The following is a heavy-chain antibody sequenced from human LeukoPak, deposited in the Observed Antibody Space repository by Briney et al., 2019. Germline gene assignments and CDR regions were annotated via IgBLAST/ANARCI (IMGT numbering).Heavy chain of an antibody. D-gene: IGHD4-17*01. CDR1: GGTFSSYA. V-gene: IGHV1-69*13. Sequence: SVKVSCKASGGTFSSYAISWVRQAPGQGLEWVGGIIPIFGTANYAQKFQGRVTITADESTSTAYMELSSLRSEDTAVYYCARAIDYGDGVNWFDPWGQGTLVTISS. J-gene: IGHJ5*02. CDR2: IIPIFGTA. CDR3: ARAIDYGDGVNWFDP.